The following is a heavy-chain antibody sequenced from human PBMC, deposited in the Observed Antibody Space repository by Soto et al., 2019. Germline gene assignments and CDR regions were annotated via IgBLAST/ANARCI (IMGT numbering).Heavy chain of an antibody. CDR2: IYYSGST. D-gene: IGHD3-3*01. Sequence: PSETLSLTCTVSGGSISSGGYYWSWIRQHPGKGLEWIGYIYYSGSTYYNPSLKSRVTISVDTSKNQFSLKLSSVTAADTAVYYCARAHRGGYYTGRRNYYYGMDVWGQGTTVTVS. CDR1: GGSISSGGYY. J-gene: IGHJ6*02. CDR3: ARAHRGGYYTGRRNYYYGMDV. V-gene: IGHV4-31*03.